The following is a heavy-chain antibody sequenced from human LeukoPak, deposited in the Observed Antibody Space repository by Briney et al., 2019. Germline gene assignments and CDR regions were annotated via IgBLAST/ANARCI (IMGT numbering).Heavy chain of an antibody. D-gene: IGHD3-22*01. J-gene: IGHJ5*02. Sequence: PSETLSLTCTVSGGSISSYYWSWIRQPAGKGLEWIGRIYTSGSTNYNPSLKSRVTMSIDTSKNQFSLKLSSVTAADTAVYYCAGTYYYDSSLEVTWGQGTLVTVSS. V-gene: IGHV4-4*07. CDR3: AGTYYYDSSLEVT. CDR2: IYTSGST. CDR1: GGSISSYY.